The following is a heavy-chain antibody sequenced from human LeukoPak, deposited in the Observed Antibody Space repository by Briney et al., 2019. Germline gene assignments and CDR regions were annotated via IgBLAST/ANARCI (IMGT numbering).Heavy chain of an antibody. Sequence: GGSLRLSCAASGFTFSIYNMNWDRQAPGKGLEWVSSISISSSYIYYADSVKGRFTISRDDAKNSLYLQMNSLRAEDTAVYFCARAHCSGGRCYYYYGMDVWGQGTTVTVSS. CDR3: ARAHCSGGRCYYYYGMDV. D-gene: IGHD2-15*01. CDR2: ISISSSYI. CDR1: GFTFSIYN. J-gene: IGHJ6*02. V-gene: IGHV3-21*01.